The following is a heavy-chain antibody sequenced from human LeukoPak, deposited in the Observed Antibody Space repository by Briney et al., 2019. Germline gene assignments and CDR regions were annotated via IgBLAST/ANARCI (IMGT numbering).Heavy chain of an antibody. Sequence: GGSLRLSCTASGFTFSSYSMNWIRQAPGKGLEWVSHSSRSSAVYYADSVKGRLTSSRDNAKNSLYLQMNSLRVEDTAVYYCARDLNYAFDIWGQGTMVTVSS. J-gene: IGHJ3*02. CDR2: SSRSSAV. CDR1: GFTFSSYS. CDR3: ARDLNYAFDI. V-gene: IGHV3-48*01.